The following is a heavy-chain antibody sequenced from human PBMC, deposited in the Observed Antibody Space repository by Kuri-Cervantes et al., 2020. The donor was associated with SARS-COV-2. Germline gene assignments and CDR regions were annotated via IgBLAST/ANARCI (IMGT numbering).Heavy chain of an antibody. D-gene: IGHD5/OR15-5a*01. Sequence: SVKVSCKASGGTFSTAIISWVRQGPGQGLEWMGGIMPALGMPNYAQKFRDRVTITADTSTATAFLELSGLKSEDTALYYCASDGVSRSLSLDFWGQGTLVTVSS. CDR3: ASDGVSRSLSLDF. CDR1: GGTFSTAI. CDR2: IMPALGMP. J-gene: IGHJ4*02. V-gene: IGHV1-69*10.